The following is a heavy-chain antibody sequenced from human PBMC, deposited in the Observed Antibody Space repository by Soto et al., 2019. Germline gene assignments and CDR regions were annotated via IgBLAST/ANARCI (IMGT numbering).Heavy chain of an antibody. D-gene: IGHD4-4*01. CDR2: IFYSGYT. CDR1: SGSITSGGYY. J-gene: IGHJ6*03. Sequence: PSETLSLTCTFSSGSITSGGYYWSWIRQHPGKGQACIVSIFYSGYTSYSPYYKRRVTISLDTSTSQFSLRLSSVTAADTAVYYFAINLKDYSAQGRYYYYYMDVCGKGTTVTVSS. V-gene: IGHV4-31*03. CDR3: AINLKDYSAQGRYYYYYMDV.